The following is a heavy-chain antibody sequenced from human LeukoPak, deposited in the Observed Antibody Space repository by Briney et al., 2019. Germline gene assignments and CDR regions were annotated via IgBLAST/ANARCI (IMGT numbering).Heavy chain of an antibody. J-gene: IGHJ4*02. CDR2: ISSDGSST. CDR1: GFTFSRYW. V-gene: IGHV3-74*01. Sequence: GGSLRLSCAASGFTFSRYWMHWVRQAPGKGLVWVSGISSDGSSTSYADSVKGRFTISRDNAKNTLYLQINSLRAEDTAVYYCARDRGYCGDYWGQGTLVTVSS. D-gene: IGHD1-26*01. CDR3: ARDRGYCGDY.